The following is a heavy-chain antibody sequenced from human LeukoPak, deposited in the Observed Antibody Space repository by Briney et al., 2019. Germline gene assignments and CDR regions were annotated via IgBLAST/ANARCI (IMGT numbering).Heavy chain of an antibody. J-gene: IGHJ4*02. D-gene: IGHD3-22*01. CDR3: ARRSLYYYDSSGYYPTWDEVDY. CDR1: GGSFSGYY. V-gene: IGHV4-34*01. CDR2: INHSGST. Sequence: SETLSLTCAVCGGSFSGYYWSWIRQPPGKGLEWIGEINHSGSTNYNPSLKSRVTISVDTSKNQFSLKLSSVTAADTAVYYCARRSLYYYDSSGYYPTWDEVDYWGQGTLVTVSS.